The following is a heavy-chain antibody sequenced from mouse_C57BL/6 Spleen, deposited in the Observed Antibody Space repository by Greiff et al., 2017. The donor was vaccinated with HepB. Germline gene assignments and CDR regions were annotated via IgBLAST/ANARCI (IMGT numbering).Heavy chain of an antibody. V-gene: IGHV1-82*01. CDR1: GYAFSSSW. Sequence: VQLQQSGPELVKPGASVKISCKASGYAFSSSWMNWVKQRPGKGLEWIGRIYPGDGDTNYKGKFKGKATLTADKSSSTAYMQLSSLTSEDSAVYFCARLFYYYGSSYDDYWGQGTTLTVSS. CDR3: ARLFYYYGSSYDDY. D-gene: IGHD1-1*01. CDR2: IYPGDGDT. J-gene: IGHJ2*01.